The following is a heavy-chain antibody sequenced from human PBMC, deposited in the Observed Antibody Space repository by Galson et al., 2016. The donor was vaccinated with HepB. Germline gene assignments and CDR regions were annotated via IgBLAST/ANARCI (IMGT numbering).Heavy chain of an antibody. J-gene: IGHJ6*02. CDR1: GYPFTTYA. CDR3: ARAGTIGDGMDV. CDR2: TDLKSGFT. Sequence: SVKVSCKASGYPFTTYAINWVRQAPGQGLAWLGWTDLKSGFTANAQKFQGRVTITSDTSISTAYMELSGLRTEDTAVYYCARAGTIGDGMDVWGQGTTVTVSS. D-gene: IGHD3-16*01. V-gene: IGHV1-8*01.